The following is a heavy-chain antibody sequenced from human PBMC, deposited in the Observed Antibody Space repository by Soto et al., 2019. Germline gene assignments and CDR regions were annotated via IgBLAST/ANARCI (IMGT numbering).Heavy chain of an antibody. D-gene: IGHD5-18*01. CDR1: GGSISSYY. V-gene: IGHV4-59*01. Sequence: SETLSLTCTVSGGSISSYYWSWIRQPPGKXLEWIGYIYYSGSTNYNPSLKSRVTISVDTSKNQFSLKLSSVTAADTAVYYCARDKSSRGYSYGSAYYYYGMDVWGQGTTVTVSS. CDR2: IYYSGST. J-gene: IGHJ6*02. CDR3: ARDKSSRGYSYGSAYYYYGMDV.